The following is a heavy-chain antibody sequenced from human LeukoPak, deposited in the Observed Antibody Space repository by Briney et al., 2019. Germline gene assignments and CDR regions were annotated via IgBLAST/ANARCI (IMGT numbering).Heavy chain of an antibody. CDR3: ARDESSRDDSGGYHY. V-gene: IGHV4-4*07. CDR1: GDTINPYH. D-gene: IGHD3-22*01. J-gene: IGHJ4*02. CDR2: VHMSGST. Sequence: PSETLSLTCTVSGDTINPYHWTWIRQTAGKGREWIGRVHMSGSTNYNPSLWSRVAISMDNSKNQFSLKVNSVTAADTGVYYCARDESSRDDSGGYHYWGQGTLVTVSS.